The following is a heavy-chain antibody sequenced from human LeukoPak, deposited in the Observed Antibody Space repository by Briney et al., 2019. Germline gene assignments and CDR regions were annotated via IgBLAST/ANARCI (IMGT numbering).Heavy chain of an antibody. J-gene: IGHJ4*02. Sequence: ASVRVSCKASGYTFTSYDINWVRQATGQGLEWMGWMNPNSGNTGYAQKFQGRVTITRNTSISTAYMELSSLRSEDTAVYYCARGRDTDYFDYWGQGTLVTVSS. V-gene: IGHV1-8*03. CDR2: MNPNSGNT. CDR1: GYTFTSYD. CDR3: ARGRDTDYFDY.